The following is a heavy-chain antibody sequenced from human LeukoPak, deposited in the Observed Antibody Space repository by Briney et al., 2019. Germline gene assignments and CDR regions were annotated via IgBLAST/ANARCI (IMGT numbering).Heavy chain of an antibody. CDR1: GGSISSYY. D-gene: IGHD6-19*01. CDR2: IYYSGST. Sequence: SETLSLTCTVSGGSISSYYWSWIRQPPGKGLEWIGYIYYSGSTNYNPSLKSRVTISVDTSKNQFSLRLSSVTAADTAVYYCARVKADSSGWYEIDYWGQGTLVTVFS. J-gene: IGHJ4*02. V-gene: IGHV4-59*01. CDR3: ARVKADSSGWYEIDY.